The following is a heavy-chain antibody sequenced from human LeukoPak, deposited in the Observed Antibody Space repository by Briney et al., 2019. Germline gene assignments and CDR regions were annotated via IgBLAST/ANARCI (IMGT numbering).Heavy chain of an antibody. CDR1: GGSISSSSYY. D-gene: IGHD6-13*01. Sequence: SETLSLTCTVSGGSISSSSYYWGWIRQPPGKGLEWIGSIYYSGSTYYNPSLKSRVTISVDTSKNQFSLKLSSVTAADTAVYYCARHGVAAAGTSQDDAFDIWGQGTMVTVSS. CDR2: IYYSGST. J-gene: IGHJ3*02. CDR3: ARHGVAAAGTSQDDAFDI. V-gene: IGHV4-39*01.